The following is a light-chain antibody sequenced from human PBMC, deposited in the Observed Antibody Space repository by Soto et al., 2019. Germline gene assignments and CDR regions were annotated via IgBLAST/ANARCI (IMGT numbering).Light chain of an antibody. CDR2: DVS. CDR3: CSYAGSYPYV. V-gene: IGLV2-11*01. CDR1: SSDVGGYNY. Sequence: QSVLTQPRSLSGSPGQSFTISCTGTSSDVGGYNYVSWYQQHPGKAPKLMIYDVSKRPSGVPDRFSGSKSGNTASLTVSGLQAEDEADYYCCSYAGSYPYVFGTGTKVTVL. J-gene: IGLJ1*01.